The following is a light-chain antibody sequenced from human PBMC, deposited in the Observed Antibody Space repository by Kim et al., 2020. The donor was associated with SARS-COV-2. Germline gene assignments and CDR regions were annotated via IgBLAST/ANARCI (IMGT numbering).Light chain of an antibody. V-gene: IGLV3-19*01. CDR3: NSRDSSANHYV. CDR1: SLRSYY. CDR2: GKN. Sequence: ALGQTVRLTCQGDSLRSYYAGWYQQKPGQAPVLVIYGKNNRPSGIPDRFSGSTSGNTASLTITGIQAEDEADYYCNSRDSSANHYVFGSGTKVTVL. J-gene: IGLJ1*01.